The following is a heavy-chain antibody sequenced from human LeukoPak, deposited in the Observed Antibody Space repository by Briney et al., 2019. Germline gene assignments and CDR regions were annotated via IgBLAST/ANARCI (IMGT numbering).Heavy chain of an antibody. J-gene: IGHJ4*02. Sequence: PSETLSLTCTVSGGSISSSSYYWGWIRQPPGKGLEWIGSIYYSGSTYYNPSLKSRVTISVDTSKNQFSLKLSSVTAADTAVYYCARVVGGFGELHIDYWGQGTLVTVSS. CDR2: IYYSGST. D-gene: IGHD3-10*01. CDR3: ARVVGGFGELHIDY. V-gene: IGHV4-39*01. CDR1: GGSISSSSYY.